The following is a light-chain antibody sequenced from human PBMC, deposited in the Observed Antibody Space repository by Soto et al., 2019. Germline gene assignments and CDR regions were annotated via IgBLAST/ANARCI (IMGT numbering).Light chain of an antibody. CDR2: AAS. J-gene: IGKJ1*01. V-gene: IGKV1-27*01. CDR3: QKYDTAPQT. Sequence: DIQMTQSPSSLSASVGDTVTITCRASQGIIDYLAWYQQRPGKVPKLLIYAASTLQTGVPSRFSGSGAGTDFNLTISSLQPEDVGSYYCQKYDTAPQTFGQGTRVEIK. CDR1: QGIIDY.